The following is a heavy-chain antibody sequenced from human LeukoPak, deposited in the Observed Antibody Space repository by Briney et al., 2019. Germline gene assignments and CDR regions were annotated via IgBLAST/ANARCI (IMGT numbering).Heavy chain of an antibody. CDR2: INPNSGGT. V-gene: IGHV1-2*02. CDR3: ASILRYFDWSFDY. J-gene: IGHJ4*02. Sequence: GASVKVSCTASGYTFTGYYMHWVRQAPGQGLEWMGWINPNSGGTNYAQKFQGRVTMTRDTSISTAYMELSRLRSDDTAVYYCASILRYFDWSFDYWGQGTLVTVSS. CDR1: GYTFTGYY. D-gene: IGHD3-9*01.